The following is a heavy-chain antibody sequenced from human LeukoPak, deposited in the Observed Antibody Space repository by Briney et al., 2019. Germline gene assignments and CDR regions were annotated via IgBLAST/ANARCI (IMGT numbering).Heavy chain of an antibody. CDR2: ISGSGGST. Sequence: GGSLRLSCAASGFTFSSTSMSWVRQAPGKGLEWVSGISGSGGSTYYADSVKGRFTFSRDNSKNTLYLQMNSLRAEDTAVYYCAKDPRYSGYDFSPWGQGTLVTVSS. CDR3: AKDPRYSGYDFSP. D-gene: IGHD5-12*01. J-gene: IGHJ5*02. V-gene: IGHV3-23*01. CDR1: GFTFSSTS.